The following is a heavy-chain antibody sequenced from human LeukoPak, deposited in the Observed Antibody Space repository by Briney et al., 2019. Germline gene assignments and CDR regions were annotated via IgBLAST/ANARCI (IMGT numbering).Heavy chain of an antibody. D-gene: IGHD3-10*01. CDR1: GFTFSSYG. CDR2: ISYDGSNK. CDR3: AKDRYGSGSHLAYFDY. Sequence: GRSLRLSCAASGFTFSSYGMHWVRQAPGKGLEWVAVISYDGSNKHYADSVKGRFTISRDNSKNTLYLQMNSLRAEDTAVYYCAKDRYGSGSHLAYFDYWGQGTLVTVSS. J-gene: IGHJ4*02. V-gene: IGHV3-30*18.